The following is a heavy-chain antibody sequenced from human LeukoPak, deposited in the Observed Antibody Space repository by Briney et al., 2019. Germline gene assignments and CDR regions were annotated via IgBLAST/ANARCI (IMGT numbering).Heavy chain of an antibody. Sequence: GGSLRLSCAASGFTFSSYAMSWVRQAPGTGLQWVSAMSGGGGSTFYADSVRGRFTISRDKSKNTLYLQMNSLRVEDTAVYYCTKAPYSYGSGNYFDYWGQGILVTVSS. D-gene: IGHD3-10*01. CDR2: MSGGGGST. J-gene: IGHJ4*02. CDR1: GFTFSSYA. V-gene: IGHV3-23*01. CDR3: TKAPYSYGSGNYFDY.